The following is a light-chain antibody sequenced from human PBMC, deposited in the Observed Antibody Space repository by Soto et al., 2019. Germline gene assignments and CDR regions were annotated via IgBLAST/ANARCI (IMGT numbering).Light chain of an antibody. V-gene: IGKV3-15*01. CDR2: GAS. J-gene: IGKJ1*01. CDR3: HQYNNWPQT. Sequence: ESVLTQSPGTLSLSPGERATLSCRASQSVSSNYLAWYQQKPGQAPRLLIYGASTRATGVPARFSGSGSGTEFTLTISSLQSEDSAVYYCHQYNNWPQTFGQGTKVDI. CDR1: QSVSSN.